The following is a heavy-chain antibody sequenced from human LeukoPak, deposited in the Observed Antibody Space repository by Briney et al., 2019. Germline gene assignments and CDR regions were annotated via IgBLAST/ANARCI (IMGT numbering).Heavy chain of an antibody. J-gene: IGHJ4*02. Sequence: GGSLRLSCAASGFTFSSYGTHWVRQAPGKGLEWVAVISYDGSNKYYADSVKGRFTISRDNSKNTLYLQMNSLRAEDTAVYYCAKDRSGSYFAALVYWGQGTLVTVSS. V-gene: IGHV3-30*18. CDR1: GFTFSSYG. D-gene: IGHD1-26*01. CDR3: AKDRSGSYFAALVY. CDR2: ISYDGSNK.